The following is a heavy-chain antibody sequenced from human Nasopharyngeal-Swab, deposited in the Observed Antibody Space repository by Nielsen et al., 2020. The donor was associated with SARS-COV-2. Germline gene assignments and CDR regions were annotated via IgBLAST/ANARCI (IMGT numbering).Heavy chain of an antibody. CDR3: ARDAGWGGKYGSNWFDP. D-gene: IGHD1-26*01. CDR1: GFIFSDQY. Sequence: GESLKISCAASGFIFSDQYMSWMRQAPGKGLEWLSYMSNDSYVIKYADSVKGRFTVSRDNAKNSLYLQMNSLTPEDTAMYYCARDAGWGGKYGSNWFDPWGQGTLVTVSS. CDR2: MSNDSYVI. J-gene: IGHJ5*02. V-gene: IGHV3-11*04.